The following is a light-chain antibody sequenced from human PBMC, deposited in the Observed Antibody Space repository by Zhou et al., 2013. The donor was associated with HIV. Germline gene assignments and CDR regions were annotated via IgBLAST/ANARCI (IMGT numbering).Light chain of an antibody. CDR2: DAS. V-gene: IGKV3-11*01. Sequence: EIVLTQSPATLSLSPGERATLSCGASESVSSYLAWYQQKPGLAPRLLIYDASNRATGIPARFSGSGSGTDFTLTISSLEPEDFAVYYCQQRSNWWTFGQGTKVEIK. CDR1: ESVSSY. J-gene: IGKJ1*01. CDR3: QQRSNWWT.